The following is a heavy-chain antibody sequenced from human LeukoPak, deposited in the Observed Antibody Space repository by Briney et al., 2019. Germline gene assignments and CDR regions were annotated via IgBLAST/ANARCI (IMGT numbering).Heavy chain of an antibody. Sequence: GGSLRLSCAASGFTFSSYWMSWVRQAPGKGLEWVANIKEDGSESYYVDSVKGRFTISRDNAKNSLYLQMNSLRAEDTAMYYCARGRYSGTTYYFDYWGQGTLVTVSS. J-gene: IGHJ4*02. CDR1: GFTFSSYW. D-gene: IGHD5-12*01. CDR2: IKEDGSES. CDR3: ARGRYSGTTYYFDY. V-gene: IGHV3-7*03.